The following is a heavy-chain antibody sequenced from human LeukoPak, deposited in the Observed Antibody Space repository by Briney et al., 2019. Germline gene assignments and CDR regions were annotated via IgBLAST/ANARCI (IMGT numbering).Heavy chain of an antibody. D-gene: IGHD6-13*01. Sequence: SETLSLTCTVSGGSISSSSYYWGWIRQPPGKGLEWIGSIYYSGSTYYNPSLKSRVTISVDTSKNQFSLKLSSVTAADTAVYYCARHGCIAAAGTGLGAFDIWGQGTMVTVSS. CDR2: IYYSGST. V-gene: IGHV4-39*01. J-gene: IGHJ3*02. CDR1: GGSISSSSYY. CDR3: ARHGCIAAAGTGLGAFDI.